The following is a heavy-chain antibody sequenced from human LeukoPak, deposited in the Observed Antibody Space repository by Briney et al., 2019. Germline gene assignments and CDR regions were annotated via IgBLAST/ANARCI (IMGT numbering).Heavy chain of an antibody. CDR1: GYTFTGYY. CDR2: ISAYNGNT. CDR3: ARDVNDGDLRYYFDY. J-gene: IGHJ4*02. V-gene: IGHV1-18*04. Sequence: ASVKVSCKASGYTFTGYYIHWVRQAPGQGLEWMGWISAYNGNTNYAQKLQGRVTMTTDTSTSTAYMELSRLRSDDTAVYYCARDVNDGDLRYYFDYWGQGTLVTVSS. D-gene: IGHD4-17*01.